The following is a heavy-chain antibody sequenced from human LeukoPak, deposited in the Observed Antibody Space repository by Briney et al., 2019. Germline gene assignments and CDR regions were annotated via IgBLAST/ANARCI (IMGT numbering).Heavy chain of an antibody. J-gene: IGHJ4*02. CDR2: SSGSGGST. D-gene: IGHD6-19*01. CDR1: GFTFSSYV. Sequence: GGSLRLSCAPSGFTFSSYVMSWVRQAPGAGLEWVSDSSGSGGSTYYADSVKGRFTISRDKSKNTLYLQMNSLRAEDTAVYYCAKWNSAWSVDYWGQGTLVTVSS. CDR3: AKWNSAWSVDY. V-gene: IGHV3-23*01.